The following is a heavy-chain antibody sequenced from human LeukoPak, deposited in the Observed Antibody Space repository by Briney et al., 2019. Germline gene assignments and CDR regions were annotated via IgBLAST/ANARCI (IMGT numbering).Heavy chain of an antibody. CDR3: ARDVGSHAFDY. J-gene: IGHJ4*02. CDR2: ISYDGSNK. CDR1: GFTFSSYA. V-gene: IGHV3-30-3*01. Sequence: PGRSLRLSCAASGFTFSSYAMHWVRQAPGKGLEWVAVISYDGSNKYYADSVKGRFTISRDNSKNTLYLQMNSLRAEDTAVYYCARDVGSHAFDYWGQGTLVTVSS. D-gene: IGHD2-15*01.